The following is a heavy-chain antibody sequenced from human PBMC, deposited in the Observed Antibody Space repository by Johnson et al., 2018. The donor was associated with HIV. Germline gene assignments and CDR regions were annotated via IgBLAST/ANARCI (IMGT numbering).Heavy chain of an antibody. D-gene: IGHD1-7*01. CDR3: ARGREGGTYRGGAFDI. CDR2: MSYDGSNK. CDR1: GFTFSSYW. J-gene: IGHJ3*02. Sequence: QVQLVESGGGLVQPGGSLRLSCGASGFTFSSYWMSWVRQAPGKGLEWVAVMSYDGSNKYYADSVKGRFTISRDNSKNTCYLQMNSLRPEDTAVYYCARGREGGTYRGGAFDICGQGTMVTVSS. V-gene: IGHV3-30-3*01.